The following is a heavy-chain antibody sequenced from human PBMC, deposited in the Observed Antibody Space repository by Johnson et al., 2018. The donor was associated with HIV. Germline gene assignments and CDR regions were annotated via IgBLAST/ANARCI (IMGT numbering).Heavy chain of an antibody. J-gene: IGHJ3*02. Sequence: VQLVESGGGLIQPGGSLRLSCAASGFTVSSNYMSWVRQAPGKGLEWVSVIYSGGSTYYADSVNGRFTISRDNSKNTLYLQMNSLRVEDTAVYYCAREPRLLTDAFDIWGQGTMVTVSS. D-gene: IGHD5-18*01. CDR2: IYSGGST. V-gene: IGHV3-66*03. CDR1: GFTVSSNY. CDR3: AREPRLLTDAFDI.